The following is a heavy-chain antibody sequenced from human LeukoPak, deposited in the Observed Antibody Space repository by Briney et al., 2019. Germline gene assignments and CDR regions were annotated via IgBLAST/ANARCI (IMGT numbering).Heavy chain of an antibody. CDR3: AKDTRHSDGYGMDV. CDR2: INGNSGST. V-gene: IGHV3-9*01. CDR1: VLTFAEYA. J-gene: IGHJ6*02. Sequence: SLRLSCAASVLTFAEYAMNWVRQAPGKGLEWVSGINGNSGSTGSTDAVKGQFTSSRDNATNSLYLQMNSLRAEDTALYYCAKDTRHSDGYGMDVWGQGTTVTVSS. D-gene: IGHD5-18*01.